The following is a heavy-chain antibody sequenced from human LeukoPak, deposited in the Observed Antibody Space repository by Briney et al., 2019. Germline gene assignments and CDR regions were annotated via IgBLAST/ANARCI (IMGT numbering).Heavy chain of an antibody. Sequence: ASVKVSCKASGYTFTSYYMHWVRQAPGQGLEWMGWINPNSGGTNYAQKFRGRVTMTRDTSISTAYMELSRLRSDDTAVYYCARSVPPSAGVISISFDYWGQGTLVTVSS. D-gene: IGHD3-3*02. CDR1: GYTFTSYY. CDR3: ARSVPPSAGVISISFDY. J-gene: IGHJ4*02. V-gene: IGHV1-2*02. CDR2: INPNSGGT.